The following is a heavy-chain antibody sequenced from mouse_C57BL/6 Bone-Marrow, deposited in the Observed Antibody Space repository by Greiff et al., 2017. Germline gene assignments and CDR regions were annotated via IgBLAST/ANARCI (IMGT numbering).Heavy chain of an antibody. CDR3: ARGGFYPCYFYY. V-gene: IGHV1-80*01. CDR1: GYAFSSYW. D-gene: IGHD2-1*01. J-gene: IGHJ2*01. Sequence: VQLQQSGAELVKPGASVKISCKASGYAFSSYWMNWVKQRPGKGLEWIGQIYPGDGDTNYNGKFKGKATLTADKSSSTAYMQLSSLTSEDSAVYFCARGGFYPCYFYYWGQGTTLTVSS. CDR2: IYPGDGDT.